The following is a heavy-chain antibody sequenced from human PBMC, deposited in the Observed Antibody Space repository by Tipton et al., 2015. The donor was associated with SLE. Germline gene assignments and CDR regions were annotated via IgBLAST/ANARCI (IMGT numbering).Heavy chain of an antibody. J-gene: IGHJ1*01. CDR2: IYYSGST. CDR3: ARGGDYVHGGAFQP. V-gene: IGHV4-59*11. CDR1: GGSISSHY. D-gene: IGHD4-17*01. Sequence: TLSLTCTVSGGSISSHYWSWIRQPPGKGLEWIGYIYYSGSTNYNPSLKSRVTISVDTSKNQFSLKLSSVTAADTAVYYCARGGDYVHGGAFQPWGQGTLVTVSS.